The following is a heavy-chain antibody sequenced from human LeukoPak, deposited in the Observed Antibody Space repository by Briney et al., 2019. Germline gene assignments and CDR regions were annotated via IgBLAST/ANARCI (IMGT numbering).Heavy chain of an antibody. J-gene: IGHJ5*02. CDR2: ISAYNGNT. D-gene: IGHD3-10*01. V-gene: IGHV1-18*01. CDR1: VYAFTSYG. CDR3: AIAGYGSGSYFWFDP. Sequence: ASVKVSCKPSVYAFTSYGISWVRQAPQQRLEWMGWISAYNGNTNYAQKRQGRVTMTTDTSTRTAYMELRSLRSDDTAVYYCAIAGYGSGSYFWFDPWGQGTLVTVSS.